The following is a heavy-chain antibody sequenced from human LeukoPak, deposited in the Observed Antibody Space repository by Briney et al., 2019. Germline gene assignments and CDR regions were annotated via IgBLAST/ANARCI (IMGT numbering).Heavy chain of an antibody. CDR1: GYSISSGYY. Sequence: KPSETLSLTCTVSGYSISSGYYWVWIRQPPGKGPEWIGSIYHSGSTHYNPSLKSRVTISVDTSRNQFSLKLRSVTAADTAVYFCARDVTSRGYFDYWGQGSPVTVSS. J-gene: IGHJ4*02. CDR3: ARDVTSRGYFDY. CDR2: IYHSGST. V-gene: IGHV4-38-2*02. D-gene: IGHD1-14*01.